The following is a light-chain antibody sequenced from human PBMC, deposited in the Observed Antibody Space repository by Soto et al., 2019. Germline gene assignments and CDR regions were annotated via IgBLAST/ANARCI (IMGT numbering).Light chain of an antibody. V-gene: IGLV2-14*01. CDR3: SSYTSSSTYV. J-gene: IGLJ1*01. CDR2: EVS. CDR1: SSDVGAYNY. Sequence: QSVLTQPASVSGSPGQSSTISCTGTSSDVGAYNYVSWYQQHPGKAPKLMIYEVSNRPSGVSNRFSGSKSGNTASLTISGLQAEDEADYYCSSYTSSSTYVFATGTKVTVL.